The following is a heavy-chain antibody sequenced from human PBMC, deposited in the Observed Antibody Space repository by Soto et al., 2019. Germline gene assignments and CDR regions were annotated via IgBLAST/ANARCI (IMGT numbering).Heavy chain of an antibody. D-gene: IGHD1-26*01. CDR3: ARDGIVGATIDY. J-gene: IGHJ4*02. Sequence: EVQLVESGGGLVKPGGSLRLSCAASGFNFSSYSMNWVRQAPGKGLEWVSSISSSSGYIYYADSVKGRFTISRDNAKNSLYLQMNSLRAEDTAVYYCARDGIVGATIDYWGQGTLVTVSS. CDR1: GFNFSSYS. CDR2: ISSSSGYI. V-gene: IGHV3-21*01.